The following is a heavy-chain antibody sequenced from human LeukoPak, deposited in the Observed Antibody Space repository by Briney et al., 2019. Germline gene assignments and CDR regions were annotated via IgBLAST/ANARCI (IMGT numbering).Heavy chain of an antibody. CDR2: INHSGST. CDR3: ARLSVGFGESYYYYYYMDV. CDR1: GGSFSGYY. Sequence: KASETLSLTCAAYGGSFSGYYWSWIRQPPGKGLEWIGEINHSGSTNYNPSLKSRVTISVDTSKNQFSLKLSSVTAADTAVYYCARLSVGFGESYYYYYYMDVWGKGTTVTISS. J-gene: IGHJ6*03. D-gene: IGHD3-10*01. V-gene: IGHV4-34*01.